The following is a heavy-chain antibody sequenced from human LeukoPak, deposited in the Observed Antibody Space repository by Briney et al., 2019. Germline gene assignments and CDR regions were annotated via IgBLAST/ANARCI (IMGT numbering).Heavy chain of an antibody. CDR2: ISAYNGNT. D-gene: IGHD3-3*01. V-gene: IGHV1-18*01. CDR3: ARKKYYDFWSGYHTPSSEDAFDI. J-gene: IGHJ3*02. Sequence: ASVKVSCKASGYTFTSYGISWVRQAPGQGLEWMGWISAYNGNTNYAQKLQGRVTMTTDTSTSTVCMELSSLRSEDTAVYYCARKKYYDFWSGYHTPSSEDAFDIWGQGTMVTVSS. CDR1: GYTFTSYG.